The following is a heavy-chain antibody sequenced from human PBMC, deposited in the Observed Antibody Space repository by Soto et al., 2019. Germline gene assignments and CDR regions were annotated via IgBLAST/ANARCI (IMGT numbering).Heavy chain of an antibody. J-gene: IGHJ4*02. Sequence: PGWSLRLSCVASGFTFSDYSMSWIRQAPGKGLEWLAFIDSRGRTLSYADSVRGRFTISRDNAENSVYLQMDSLRADDTAVYYCERQAARNYIDSWGQGNSVTASS. CDR3: ERQAARNYIDS. CDR1: GFTFSDYS. V-gene: IGHV3-11*01. D-gene: IGHD6-6*01. CDR2: IDSRGRTL.